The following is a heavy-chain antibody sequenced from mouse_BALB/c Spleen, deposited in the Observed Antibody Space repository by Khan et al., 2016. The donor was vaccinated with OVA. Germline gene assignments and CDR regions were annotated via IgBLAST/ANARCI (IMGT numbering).Heavy chain of an antibody. CDR1: GYIFTNYG. CDR2: INTFTGEP. D-gene: IGHD2-10*01. V-gene: IGHV9-3-1*01. CDR3: ARTPYFSYTLDY. J-gene: IGHJ4*01. Sequence: QIQLVQSGPELKKPGETVKISCKASGYIFTNYGMNWVKQSPGKALKWMGWINTFTGEPTYADDFKGRFAFSLETSASTAYLQINNLKNEDTATNFCARTPYFSYTLDYWGQGTSVTASS.